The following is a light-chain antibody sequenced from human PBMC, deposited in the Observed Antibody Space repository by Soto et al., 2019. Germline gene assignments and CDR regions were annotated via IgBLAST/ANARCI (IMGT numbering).Light chain of an antibody. CDR1: QGLSSY. J-gene: IGKJ4*01. Sequence: IQLTQSPSSLSASVGDRVTITCRASQGLSSYLAWYQQKPGKAPKLLIYAASTLQSGVPSRFSGSESGTDFTLTISSLQPEDFGTDYCQHFNNYPLTFGGGTKVESK. CDR3: QHFNNYPLT. V-gene: IGKV1-9*01. CDR2: AAS.